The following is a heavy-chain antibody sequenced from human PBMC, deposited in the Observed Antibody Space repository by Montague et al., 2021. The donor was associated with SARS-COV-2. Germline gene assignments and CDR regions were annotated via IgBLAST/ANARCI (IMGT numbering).Heavy chain of an antibody. Sequence: SETLSLTCTVSGGSISSSSYYWGWIREPPGKGLEWIGTIYYSGSTYYXPSLKSRVTISVDTSKNQFSLKLSSVTAADTAVYYCARGWFSPMLVVVIRGPFDYWGQGALVTASS. D-gene: IGHD3-22*01. CDR1: GGSISSSSYY. CDR3: ARGWFSPMLVVVIRGPFDY. V-gene: IGHV4-39*07. J-gene: IGHJ4*02. CDR2: IYYSGST.